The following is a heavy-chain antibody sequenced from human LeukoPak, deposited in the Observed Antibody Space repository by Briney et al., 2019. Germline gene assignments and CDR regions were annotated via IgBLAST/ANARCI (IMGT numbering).Heavy chain of an antibody. Sequence: SETLSLTCAVYGGSFSGYYWSGFRQHPAKERQWCGEINHSGSTNYNPSLKSRVTISVDTSKNQFSLKLSSVTAADTAVYYCARVSDYYDSSGYYWYFDLWGRGTLVTVSS. J-gene: IGHJ2*01. D-gene: IGHD3-22*01. CDR3: ARVSDYYDSSGYYWYFDL. CDR1: GGSFSGYY. V-gene: IGHV4-34*01. CDR2: INHSGST.